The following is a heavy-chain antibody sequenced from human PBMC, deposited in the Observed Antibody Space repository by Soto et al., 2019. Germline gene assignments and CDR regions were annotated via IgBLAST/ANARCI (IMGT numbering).Heavy chain of an antibody. V-gene: IGHV4-34*01. Sequence: SETLSLTCAVYGGSFSGYYWSWIRQPPGKGLEWIGEINHSGSTNYNPSLKSRVTISVDTSKNQFSLKLSSVTAADTAVYYCARDDDSAARPIYYYGMDVWGQGTTVTVSS. D-gene: IGHD6-6*01. J-gene: IGHJ6*02. CDR2: INHSGST. CDR1: GGSFSGYY. CDR3: ARDDDSAARPIYYYGMDV.